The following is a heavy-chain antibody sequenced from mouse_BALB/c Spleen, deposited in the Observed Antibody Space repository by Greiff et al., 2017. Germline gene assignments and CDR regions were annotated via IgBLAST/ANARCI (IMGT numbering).Heavy chain of an antibody. CDR2: ISDGGSYT. CDR3: ARGEGMITDSMDY. V-gene: IGHV5-4*02. J-gene: IGHJ4*01. Sequence: EVKVVESGGGLVKPGGSLKLSCAVSGFTFSDYYMYWVRQTPEKRLEWVATISDGGSYTYYPDSVKGRFTISRDNAKNNLYLQMSSLKSEDTVMYYCARGEGMITDSMDYWGQGTSVTVSA. D-gene: IGHD2-4*01. CDR1: GFTFSDYY.